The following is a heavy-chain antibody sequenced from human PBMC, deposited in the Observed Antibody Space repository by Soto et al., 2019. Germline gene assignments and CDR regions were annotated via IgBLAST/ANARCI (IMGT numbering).Heavy chain of an antibody. CDR2: LSWDSGNI. CDR1: GFTFDDYA. V-gene: IGHV3-9*01. J-gene: IGHJ4*02. D-gene: IGHD6-19*01. Sequence: GGSLRLSCAASGFTFDDYAMHWVRQVPGKGLEWVSGLSWDSGNIDYGDSVKGRFTISRNNAKNSLYLQMNSLRPEDTAFYYCVKDVRAVAGLTTLYFDYWGQGTLVTVSS. CDR3: VKDVRAVAGLTTLYFDY.